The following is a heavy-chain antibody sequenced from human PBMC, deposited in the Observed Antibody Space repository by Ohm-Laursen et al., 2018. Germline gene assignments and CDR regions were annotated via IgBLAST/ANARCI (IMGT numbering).Heavy chain of an antibody. CDR3: AKPAYDYVWGSPFDY. CDR1: GFTFSSYG. V-gene: IGHV3-30*18. J-gene: IGHJ4*02. Sequence: SLRLSCSASGFTFSSYGMHWVRQAPGKGLEWVAVISYDGSNKYYADSVKGRFTISRDNSKNTLYLQMNSLRAEDTAVYYCAKPAYDYVWGSPFDYWGQGTLGTVAS. D-gene: IGHD3-16*01. CDR2: ISYDGSNK.